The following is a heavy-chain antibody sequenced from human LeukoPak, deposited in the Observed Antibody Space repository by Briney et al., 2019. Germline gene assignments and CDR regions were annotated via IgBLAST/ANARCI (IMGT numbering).Heavy chain of an antibody. D-gene: IGHD4-17*01. Sequence: GGSLRLSCAASGFTFSSYSMNWVRQAPGKGLEWVSSISSSSSYIYYADSVKGRFTISRENAKNSLYLQMNSLRAEDTAVYYCARWAGFDYGDYGGGDYWGQGTLVTVSS. J-gene: IGHJ4*02. CDR1: GFTFSSYS. CDR3: ARWAGFDYGDYGGGDY. CDR2: ISSSSSYI. V-gene: IGHV3-21*01.